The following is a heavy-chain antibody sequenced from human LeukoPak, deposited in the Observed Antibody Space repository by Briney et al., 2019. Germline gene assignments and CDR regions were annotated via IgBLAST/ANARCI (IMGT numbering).Heavy chain of an antibody. CDR1: GFSFSTYS. J-gene: IGHJ6*04. CDR2: ITISTSHI. D-gene: IGHD3-10*02. V-gene: IGHV3-21*01. Sequence: GGSLRLSCAASGFSFSTYSMNWVRQAPGKGLEWVSSITISTSHIYYADSVKGRFTISRDSARNSLYLQMNSLRAEDTAVYYCAELGITMIGGVWGKGTTVTISS. CDR3: AELGITMIGGV.